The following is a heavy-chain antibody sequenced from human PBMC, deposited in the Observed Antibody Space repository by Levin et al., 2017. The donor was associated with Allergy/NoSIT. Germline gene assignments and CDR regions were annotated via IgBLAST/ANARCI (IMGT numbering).Heavy chain of an antibody. Sequence: ASVKVSCKASGYTFTSYGISWVRQAPGQGLEWMGWISAYNGNTNYAQKLQGRVTMTTDTSTSTAYMELRSLRSDDSAVYYCARVVVTANDYWFDPWGQGTLVTVSS. CDR3: ARVVVTANDYWFDP. CDR1: GYTFTSYG. CDR2: ISAYNGNT. V-gene: IGHV1-18*01. J-gene: IGHJ5*02. D-gene: IGHD2-21*02.